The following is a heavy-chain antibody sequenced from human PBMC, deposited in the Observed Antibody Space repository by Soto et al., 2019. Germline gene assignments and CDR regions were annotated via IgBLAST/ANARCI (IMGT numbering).Heavy chain of an antibody. D-gene: IGHD2-2*01. J-gene: IGHJ6*04. CDR1: GFTFSGYS. CDR3: ARGRYCSSTSCCVDV. CDR2: ISSGSRTI. V-gene: IGHV3-48*01. Sequence: PGGSLRLSCAVSGFTFSGYSMNWVRQAPGEGLEWISYISSGSRTIYYADSVKGRFTISRDNAKNSLYLQMNSLRVEDTAVYFCARGRYCSSTSCCVDVWGKGTTVTVSS.